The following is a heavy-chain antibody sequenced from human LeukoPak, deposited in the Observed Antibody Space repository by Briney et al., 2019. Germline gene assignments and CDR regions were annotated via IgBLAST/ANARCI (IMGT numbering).Heavy chain of an antibody. D-gene: IGHD1-26*01. CDR2: IYYSGST. V-gene: IGHV4-39*01. J-gene: IGHJ4*02. CDR3: ARHFLGHSRELRPYYFDY. Sequence: SETLSLTCTVSGGSISSSSYYWGWIRQPPGKGLEWIGSIYYSGSTYYNPSLKSRVTISVDTSMNQFSLKLSSVTAADTAVYYCARHFLGHSRELRPYYFDYWGQGTLVTVSS. CDR1: GGSISSSSYY.